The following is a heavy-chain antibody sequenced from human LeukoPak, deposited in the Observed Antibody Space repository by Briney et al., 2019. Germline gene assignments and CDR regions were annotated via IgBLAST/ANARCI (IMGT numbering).Heavy chain of an antibody. Sequence: PGGSLRLSCAASGFTFNGYSTHWVRQAPGTGPEYISAISGNGDTTYYANSVKGRFTISRDNSKNTLYLQMGSLRVDDRALYYCAREGSPGTLDYWGQGTLVTVSS. CDR2: ISGNGDTT. J-gene: IGHJ4*02. V-gene: IGHV3-64*01. CDR3: AREGSPGTLDY. CDR1: GFTFNGYS. D-gene: IGHD1-26*01.